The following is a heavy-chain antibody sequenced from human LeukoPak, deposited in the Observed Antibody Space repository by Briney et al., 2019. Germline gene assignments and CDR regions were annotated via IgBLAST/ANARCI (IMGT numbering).Heavy chain of an antibody. J-gene: IGHJ3*02. CDR3: ARTTHIVVVTAEDAFDI. CDR2: IYPAGSNS. Sequence: GESLKISCKGSGFSFSGYWIGWVRQRPGKSLQWMGIIYPAGSNSRYSPSFQGQVTISADKSTNTAYLQWSSLKASDTAMYYCARTTHIVVVTAEDAFDIWGQGTMVTVSS. CDR1: GFSFSGYW. D-gene: IGHD2-21*02. V-gene: IGHV5-51*01.